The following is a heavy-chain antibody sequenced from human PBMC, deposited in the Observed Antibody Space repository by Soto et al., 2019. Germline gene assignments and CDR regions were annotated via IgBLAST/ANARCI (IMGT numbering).Heavy chain of an antibody. CDR3: ARHQGLAVAGPYGMDV. Sequence: SETLSLTCTVSGGSISSGDYYWSWIRQPPGKGLEWIGYIYYSGSTYYNPSLKSRVTISVDTSKNQFSLKLSSVTAADTAVYYCARHQGLAVAGPYGMDVWGQGTRVTVSS. V-gene: IGHV4-30-4*01. CDR1: GGSISSGDYY. D-gene: IGHD6-19*01. CDR2: IYYSGST. J-gene: IGHJ6*02.